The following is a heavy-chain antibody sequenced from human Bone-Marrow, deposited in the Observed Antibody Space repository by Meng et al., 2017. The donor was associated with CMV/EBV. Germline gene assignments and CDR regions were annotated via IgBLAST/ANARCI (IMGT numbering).Heavy chain of an antibody. D-gene: IGHD3-3*01. V-gene: IGHV4-34*01. CDR1: YY. CDR3: ARGGTYYDFWSGYRSFVPNWFDP. J-gene: IGHJ5*02. Sequence: YYWSWIRQTPGKGLEWIGEINHSGSTNYNPSLKSRVTISVDTSKNQFSLKLSSVTAADTAVYYCARGGTYYDFWSGYRSFVPNWFDPWGQGTLVTVSS. CDR2: INHSGST.